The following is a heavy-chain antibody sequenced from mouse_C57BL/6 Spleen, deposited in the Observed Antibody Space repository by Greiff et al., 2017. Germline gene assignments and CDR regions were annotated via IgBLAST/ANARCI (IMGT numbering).Heavy chain of an antibody. CDR1: GFTFSDYY. V-gene: IGHV5-12*01. CDR3: ARHGGNYSYAMDY. D-gene: IGHD2-1*01. Sequence: EVMLVESGGGLVQPGGSLKLSCAASGFTFSDYYMYWVRQTPEKRLEWVAYISNGGGSTYYPDTVKGRFTISRDNAKNTLYLQMSRLKSENTAMYYCARHGGNYSYAMDYWGQGTSVTVSS. CDR2: ISNGGGST. J-gene: IGHJ4*01.